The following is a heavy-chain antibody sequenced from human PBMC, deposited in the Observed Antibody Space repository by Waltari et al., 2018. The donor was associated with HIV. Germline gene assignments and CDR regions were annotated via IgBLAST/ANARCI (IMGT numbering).Heavy chain of an antibody. CDR1: GDSVSSNSAA. CDR3: ARGSNKLLDY. J-gene: IGHJ4*02. D-gene: IGHD1-26*01. V-gene: IGHV6-1*01. Sequence: QVQLQQSGPGLVKPSQTLSLTCAISGDSVSSNSAAWNWIMQSPSRGLEWLGRTYYMSKWYNDYALFVKGRVTITPDTSGNQFSLQLNSVTPEDTAVYYCARGSNKLLDYWGQGTLVTVSS. CDR2: TYYMSKWYN.